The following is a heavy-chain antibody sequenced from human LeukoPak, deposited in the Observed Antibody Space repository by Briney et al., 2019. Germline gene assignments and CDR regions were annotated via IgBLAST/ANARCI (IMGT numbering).Heavy chain of an antibody. Sequence: GASVKVSCKASGYTFTGYYMHWVRQAPGQGLEWMGWINPNSGGTNYAQKFQGWVTMTRDTSISTAYMELSRLRSDDTAVYYCARDRRRYSSSWYSSSNYYYGMDVWGQGTTVTVSS. CDR3: ARDRRRYSSSWYSSSNYYYGMDV. V-gene: IGHV1-2*04. J-gene: IGHJ6*02. D-gene: IGHD6-13*01. CDR2: INPNSGGT. CDR1: GYTFTGYY.